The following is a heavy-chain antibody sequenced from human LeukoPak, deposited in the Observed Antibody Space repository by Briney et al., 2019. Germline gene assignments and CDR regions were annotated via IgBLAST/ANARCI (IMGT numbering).Heavy chain of an antibody. D-gene: IGHD5/OR15-5a*01. CDR2: ISGSGFST. J-gene: IGHJ4*02. CDR1: GITFNIFG. CDR3: AHTGLPSPNYFDY. V-gene: IGHV3-23*01. Sequence: GGSLRLSCAASGITFNIFGMSWVRQAPGKGLEWVSTISGSGFSTYYADSVKGRFTISRDNSKNTLYLQMNSLGAEDTAVYYCAHTGLPSPNYFDYWGQGTLVTVSS.